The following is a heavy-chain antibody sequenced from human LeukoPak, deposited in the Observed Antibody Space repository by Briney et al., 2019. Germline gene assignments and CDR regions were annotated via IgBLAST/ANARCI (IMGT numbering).Heavy chain of an antibody. Sequence: ASVKVSCKASGYTFTSYGISWVRQAPGQGLEWMGWIRAYNGNTNYAQKLQGRVTMTTDTSTSTAYMELRSLRSDDTAVYYCARASPHIVVVTAMFWFDPWGQGALVTVSS. D-gene: IGHD2-21*02. CDR3: ARASPHIVVVTAMFWFDP. CDR2: IRAYNGNT. V-gene: IGHV1-18*01. CDR1: GYTFTSYG. J-gene: IGHJ5*02.